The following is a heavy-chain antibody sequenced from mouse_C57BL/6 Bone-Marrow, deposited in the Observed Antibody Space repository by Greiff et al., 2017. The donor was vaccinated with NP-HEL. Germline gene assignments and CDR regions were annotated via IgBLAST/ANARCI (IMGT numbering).Heavy chain of an antibody. CDR2: INPSTGGT. CDR1: GYSFTGYY. Sequence: EVQLQQSGPELVKPGASVKISCKASGYSFTGYYMNWVKQSPEKSLEWIGEINPSTGGTTYNQKFKAKATLTVDKSSSTAYMQLKCLTSEDSAVYYCARSRVYYGSSSFAYWGQGTLVTVSA. V-gene: IGHV1-42*01. CDR3: ARSRVYYGSSSFAY. D-gene: IGHD1-1*01. J-gene: IGHJ3*01.